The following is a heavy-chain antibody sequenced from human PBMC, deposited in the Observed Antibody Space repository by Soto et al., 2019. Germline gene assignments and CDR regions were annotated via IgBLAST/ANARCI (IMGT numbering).Heavy chain of an antibody. V-gene: IGHV3-7*03. Sequence: DVKLVESRGGLVQPGDSLRLSCEVSGFTFSMYSMSWVRQSPGKGLEWVAKIPQDGVDGHYADSVKGRFIISRDNGKNSLHLQLNNLRAEDTAVYYCARDHLILPAHDFFYGSDVWGRGATVTVSS. CDR2: IPQDGVDG. D-gene: IGHD2-21*02. J-gene: IGHJ6*02. CDR1: GFTFSMYS. CDR3: ARDHLILPAHDFFYGSDV.